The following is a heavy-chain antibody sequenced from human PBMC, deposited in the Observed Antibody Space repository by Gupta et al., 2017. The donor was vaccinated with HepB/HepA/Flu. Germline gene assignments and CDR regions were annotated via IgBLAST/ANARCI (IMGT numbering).Heavy chain of an antibody. Sequence: EVQLVESGGGLVQHGGSLRLSCAACGFTCSSYWMHWVRQAPGKGLVWVSRINSDGGSTNYGDSVKGRFTISRDNAKNTLYLQMNSLRAEDTAVYYCARAYSVGGANWFDPWGQGTLVTVSS. D-gene: IGHD1-26*01. V-gene: IGHV3-74*01. CDR3: ARAYSVGGANWFDP. CDR2: INSDGGST. CDR1: GFTCSSYW. J-gene: IGHJ5*02.